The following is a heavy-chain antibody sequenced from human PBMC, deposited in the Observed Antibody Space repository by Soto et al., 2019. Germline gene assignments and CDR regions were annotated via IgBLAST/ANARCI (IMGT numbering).Heavy chain of an antibody. Sequence: SETLSLTCAVSGVSIGSPNWWTWVRQAPGKGLEWIGEMWPSGGTTYNPSLRNRVTISVDNSKNHLSLTLTSVTAADTAIYYCARCLHCSNGGRFDPWGQGAMVTVSS. V-gene: IGHV4-4*02. CDR1: GVSIGSPNW. J-gene: IGHJ5*02. CDR2: MWPSGGT. D-gene: IGHD2-8*01. CDR3: ARCLHCSNGGRFDP.